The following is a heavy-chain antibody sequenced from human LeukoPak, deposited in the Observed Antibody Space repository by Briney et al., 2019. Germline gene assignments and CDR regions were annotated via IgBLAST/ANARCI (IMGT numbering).Heavy chain of an antibody. CDR2: ISSSSSTI. D-gene: IGHD3/OR15-3a*01. V-gene: IGHV3-48*01. CDR3: ARDHGLIRPNAVGGGVFDY. J-gene: IGHJ4*02. CDR1: GFTFSSYS. Sequence: GGSLRLSCAASGFTFSSYSMNWVRQAPGKGLEWVSYISSSSSTIYYADSVKGRFTISRDNAKNSLYLQMNSLRAEDTAVYYCARDHGLIRPNAVGGGVFDYWGQGTLVTVSS.